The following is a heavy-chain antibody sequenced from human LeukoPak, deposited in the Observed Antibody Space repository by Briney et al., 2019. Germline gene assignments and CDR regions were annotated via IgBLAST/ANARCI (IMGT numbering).Heavy chain of an antibody. J-gene: IGHJ4*02. CDR1: GFTFSSYA. V-gene: IGHV3-30-3*01. Sequence: GGSLRLSCVASGFTFSSYATHWVRQAPGKGLEWVAVISYDGSNKYYADSVKGRFTISRDNSKNTLYLQMNSLRAEDTAVYYCARDQFTVATNYFDYWGQGTLVTVSS. D-gene: IGHD5-12*01. CDR2: ISYDGSNK. CDR3: ARDQFTVATNYFDY.